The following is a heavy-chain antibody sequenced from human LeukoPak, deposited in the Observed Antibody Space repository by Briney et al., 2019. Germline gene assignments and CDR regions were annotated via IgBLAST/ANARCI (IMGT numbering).Heavy chain of an antibody. CDR3: AGAGTDVIVVVAASREFWFNA. J-gene: IGHJ5*02. V-gene: IGHV1-2*02. Sequence: ASVKVSCKASGYPFTGYYMHWVRQAPGQGLEWMGWINPNSGGTNYAQKFQGRVTMTRDTSISTAYMELSRLRSDDTAVYCFAGAGTDVIVVVAASREFWFNACGQGTPVTVSS. CDR1: GYPFTGYY. CDR2: INPNSGGT. D-gene: IGHD2-15*01.